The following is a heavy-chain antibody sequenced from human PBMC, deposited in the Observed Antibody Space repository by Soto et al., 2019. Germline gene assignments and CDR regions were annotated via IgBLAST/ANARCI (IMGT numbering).Heavy chain of an antibody. CDR1: GFAFSSYG. CDR3: AKDPTSITGTTKDAFDI. Sequence: QVQLVESGGGVVQPGRSLRLSCAASGFAFSSYGMHWVRQAPGKGLEWVAVISYDGSNKYYADSVKGRFTISRDNSKNTLYLQMNSLRAEDTAVYYCAKDPTSITGTTKDAFDIWGQGTMVTVSS. V-gene: IGHV3-30*18. J-gene: IGHJ3*02. D-gene: IGHD1-7*01. CDR2: ISYDGSNK.